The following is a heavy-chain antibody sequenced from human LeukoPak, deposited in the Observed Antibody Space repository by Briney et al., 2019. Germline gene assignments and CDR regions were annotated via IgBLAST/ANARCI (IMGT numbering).Heavy chain of an antibody. D-gene: IGHD6-13*01. J-gene: IGHJ6*02. CDR1: GFILSSHA. CDR2: ISGNGNK. V-gene: IGHV3-30*03. CDR3: ARGVSAVGGYYYGMGV. Sequence: GGSLRLSCAASGFILSSHAMHWVRQAPGKGLEWVALISGNGNKFYSDSVEGRVTISSDNPKNTVNLQMNSLRSDDTAVYYCARGVSAVGGYYYGMGVWGQGTTVTVSS.